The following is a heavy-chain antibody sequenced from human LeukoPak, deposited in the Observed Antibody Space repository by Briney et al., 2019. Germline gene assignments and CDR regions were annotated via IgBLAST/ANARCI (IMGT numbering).Heavy chain of an antibody. CDR2: TSSSDAGT. J-gene: IGHJ6*03. CDR1: GFTLSTYA. V-gene: IGHV3-23*01. Sequence: PGGSLRLSCAASGFTLSTYAMSWVRQAPGKGLEWVAATSSSDAGTYHADSVRGRFTISRDNSKNTLYLQMNSLRAEDAAVYYCARDSSYDYSYYYSMDVWGKGTTVTISS. CDR3: ARDSSYDYSYYYSMDV. D-gene: IGHD5-18*01.